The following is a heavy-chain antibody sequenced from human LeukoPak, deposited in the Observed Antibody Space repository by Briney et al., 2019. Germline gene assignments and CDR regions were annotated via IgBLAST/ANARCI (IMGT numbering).Heavy chain of an antibody. CDR1: GDSISSNNAA. D-gene: IGHD3-16*01. V-gene: IGHV6-1*01. CDR3: TSGWALNA. Sequence: SQTLSLTCVISGDSISSNNAAWNWIRQSPSRGLEWLGRTYFRSEWHQDYAASVKGRIRNDSDTSKNQFSLHLTSMTPGDTAVYYCTSGWALNAWGQGTLVTVSS. CDR2: TYFRSEWHQ. J-gene: IGHJ5*02.